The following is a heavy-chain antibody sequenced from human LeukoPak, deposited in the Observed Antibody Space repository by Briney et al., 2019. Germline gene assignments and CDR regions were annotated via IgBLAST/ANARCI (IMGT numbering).Heavy chain of an antibody. J-gene: IGHJ5*02. Sequence: PGGSLRLSCTASGFTFGDCAMSWFRQAPGKGLESVGFIRSKAYGGTTEYAASVKGRFTISRDDSKSIAYLQMNSLKTEDTAVYYCTREIGYCGGGSCRNWFDPWGQGTLVTVSS. D-gene: IGHD2-15*01. CDR3: TREIGYCGGGSCRNWFDP. CDR2: IRSKAYGGTT. V-gene: IGHV3-49*03. CDR1: GFTFGDCA.